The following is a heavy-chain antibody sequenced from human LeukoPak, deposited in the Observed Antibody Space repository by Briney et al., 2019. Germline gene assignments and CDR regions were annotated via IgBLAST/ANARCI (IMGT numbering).Heavy chain of an antibody. V-gene: IGHV3-7*05. Sequence: SGRSLRLSCADSGITFSGNWMSWVRQAPGKGLEWVAHIKPDGSEKYYVDSVRGRFTISRDNAENSLYLEMNSLRAEDTAVYYCARDRDWSFDYWGQGTLVTVSS. J-gene: IGHJ4*02. CDR3: ARDRDWSFDY. D-gene: IGHD3/OR15-3a*01. CDR2: IKPDGSEK. CDR1: GITFSGNW.